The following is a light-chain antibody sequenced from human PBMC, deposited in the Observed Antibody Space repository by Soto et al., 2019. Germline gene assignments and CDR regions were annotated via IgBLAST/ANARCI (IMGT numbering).Light chain of an antibody. CDR1: QSVSSY. CDR3: QQRSNWPST. Sequence: EIVLTQSPATLSLSPGDRATLSCRASQSVSSYVAWYQQKPGQAPRLLIYDASNRATGVPARLSGSGSGTDFTLTISSLQPEDFAVYYCQQRSNWPSTFGGGTKVEMK. V-gene: IGKV3-11*01. CDR2: DAS. J-gene: IGKJ4*01.